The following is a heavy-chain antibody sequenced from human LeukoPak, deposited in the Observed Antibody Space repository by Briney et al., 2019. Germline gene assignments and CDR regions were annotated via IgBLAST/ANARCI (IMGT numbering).Heavy chain of an antibody. D-gene: IGHD4-17*01. CDR2: ISSSGSTI. V-gene: IGHV3-48*03. Sequence: GGSLRLSCAASGFTFSSYEMNWVRQAPGKGLEWVSYISSSGSTIYYADSVKGRFTISRDNAKNSLYLQMNSLRAEDTAVYYCAREDYGDYAGSFDYWGQGTLVTVPS. CDR1: GFTFSSYE. J-gene: IGHJ4*02. CDR3: AREDYGDYAGSFDY.